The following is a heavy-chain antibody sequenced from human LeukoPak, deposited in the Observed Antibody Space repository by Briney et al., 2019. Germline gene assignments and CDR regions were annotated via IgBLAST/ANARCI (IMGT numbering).Heavy chain of an antibody. D-gene: IGHD6-19*01. J-gene: IGHJ6*02. CDR2: ITGSGDRT. CDR1: GFTFSIYA. CDR3: ASQPPIGVAGLDYYGMDV. V-gene: IGHV3-23*01. Sequence: GGSLRLSCAPSGFTFSIYAMSWVRQAPGKGLEWVSAITGSGDRTYYADSVKGRFTISRDNSKNTLFLQMNSLRADDTAVYSCASQPPIGVAGLDYYGMDVWGRGATVTVSS.